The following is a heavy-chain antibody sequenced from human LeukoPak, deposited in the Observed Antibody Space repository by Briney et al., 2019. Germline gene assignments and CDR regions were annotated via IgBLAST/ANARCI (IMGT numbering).Heavy chain of an antibody. Sequence: AETLSLTCTFSCGSISSYYWSWIRQPPGTGLEWIGYIYTSGSTNYNPSFKSRVTISVDTSKNHSSLKLSSVTAADTAVYYCEGLLVGATTSPFDPWGQGTLVTVSS. CDR3: EGLLVGATTSPFDP. J-gene: IGHJ5*02. CDR1: CGSISSYY. CDR2: IYTSGST. D-gene: IGHD1-26*01. V-gene: IGHV4-4*09.